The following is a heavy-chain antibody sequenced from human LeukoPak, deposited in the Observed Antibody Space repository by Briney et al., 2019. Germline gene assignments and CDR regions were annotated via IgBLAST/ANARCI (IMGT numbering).Heavy chain of an antibody. D-gene: IGHD3-22*01. CDR2: ISSSGST. Sequence: SETLSLTRTVSGDSISSGDYYWSWIRQPAGKGLEWIGRISSSGSTNYNPSLKSRVTISVDTSKNQFSLKLSSVTAADTAVYYCARIRRRKWVTMIVVAIKDAFDIWGQGTMVTVSS. J-gene: IGHJ3*02. CDR1: GDSISSGDYY. CDR3: ARIRRRKWVTMIVVAIKDAFDI. V-gene: IGHV4-61*02.